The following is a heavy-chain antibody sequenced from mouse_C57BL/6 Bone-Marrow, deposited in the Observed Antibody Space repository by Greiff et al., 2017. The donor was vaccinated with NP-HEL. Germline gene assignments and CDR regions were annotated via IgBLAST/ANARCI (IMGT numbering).Heavy chain of an antibody. D-gene: IGHD2-1*01. J-gene: IGHJ3*01. CDR2: IWGVGST. CDR3: AGGYGTYGFDY. Sequence: VKLVESGPGLVAPSQSLSITCTVSGFSFTSYGVDWVRQSPGKGLEWLGVIWGVGSTNYNSALISRLSISKDNSKNQVCLKMNSLQTDDTAMYYCAGGYGTYGFDYWGQGTLGTVSA. CDR1: GFSFTSYG. V-gene: IGHV2-6*01.